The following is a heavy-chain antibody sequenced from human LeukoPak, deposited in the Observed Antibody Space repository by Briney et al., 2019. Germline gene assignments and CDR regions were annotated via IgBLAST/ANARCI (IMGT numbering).Heavy chain of an antibody. CDR2: IYYSGST. V-gene: IGHV4-59*01. D-gene: IGHD5-18*01. CDR1: GGSFSGYY. J-gene: IGHJ6*02. CDR3: ARGVTAMVPYYYYYGMDV. Sequence: SETLSLTCAVYGGSFSGYYWSWIRQPPGKGLEWIGYIYYSGSTNYNPSLKSRVTISVDTSKNQFSLKLSSVTAADTAVYYCARGVTAMVPYYYYYGMDVWGQGTTVTVSS.